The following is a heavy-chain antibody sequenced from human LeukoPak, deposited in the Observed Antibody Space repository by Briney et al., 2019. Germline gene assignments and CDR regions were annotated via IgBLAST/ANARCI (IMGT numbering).Heavy chain of an antibody. D-gene: IGHD4-23*01. CDR3: ATDRKVGTWDPRFDY. Sequence: GGSLRLSCAASGFPFTNYWMIWVRQAPGKRPEWVGNINQGGSETKYVDSVKGRFSISRDNAKTSLYLQMNSLRGEDTAVYYCATDRKVGTWDPRFDYWGQGALVTVSS. CDR2: INQGGSET. J-gene: IGHJ4*02. V-gene: IGHV3-7*01. CDR1: GFPFTNYW.